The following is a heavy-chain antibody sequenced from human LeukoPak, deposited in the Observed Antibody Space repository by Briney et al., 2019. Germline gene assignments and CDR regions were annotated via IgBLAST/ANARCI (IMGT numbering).Heavy chain of an antibody. V-gene: IGHV1-2*02. J-gene: IGHJ4*02. CDR3: ARPTSGSYYEDYFDY. D-gene: IGHD1-26*01. CDR1: GYTFTGYY. Sequence: ASVKVSCKASGYTFTGYYMHWVRQAPGQGLEWMGWINPNSGGTNYAQKFQGRVTMTRDTSISTAYMELSRLRSDDTAVYYCARPTSGSYYEDYFDYWGQGTLVTVPS. CDR2: INPNSGGT.